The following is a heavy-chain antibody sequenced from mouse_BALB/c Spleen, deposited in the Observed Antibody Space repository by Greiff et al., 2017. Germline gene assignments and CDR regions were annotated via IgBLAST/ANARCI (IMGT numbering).Heavy chain of an antibody. J-gene: IGHJ4*01. CDR3: TRSLRWLRYAMDY. CDR1: GYTFTSYY. CDR2: INPSHGGT. Sequence: VQLQQSGAELVKPGASVKLSCKASGYTFTSYYMYWVKQRPGQGLEWIGEINPSHGGTNFNEKFKSKATLTVDKSSSTAYMQLSSLTSEDSAVYYCTRSLRWLRYAMDYWGQGTSVTVSA. V-gene: IGHV1S81*02. D-gene: IGHD2-2*01.